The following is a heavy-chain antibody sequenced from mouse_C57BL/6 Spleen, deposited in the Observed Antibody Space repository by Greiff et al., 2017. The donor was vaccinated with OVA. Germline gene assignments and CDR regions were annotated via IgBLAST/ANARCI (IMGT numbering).Heavy chain of an antibody. J-gene: IGHJ4*01. Sequence: VQLQQSGPGLVQPSQSLSITCTVSGFSLTSYGVHWVRQSPGKGLEWLGVIWSGGSTDYNAAFLSRLSISKDNSKSQVFFKMNSLQADDTAIYYCASAYYSKSKYYYAMDYWGQGTSVTVSS. CDR1: GFSLTSYG. V-gene: IGHV2-2*01. D-gene: IGHD2-5*01. CDR3: ASAYYSKSKYYYAMDY. CDR2: IWSGGST.